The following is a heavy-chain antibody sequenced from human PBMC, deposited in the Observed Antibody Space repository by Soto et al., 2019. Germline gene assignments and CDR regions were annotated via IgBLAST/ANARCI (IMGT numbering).Heavy chain of an antibody. J-gene: IGHJ4*02. CDR2: IYYSGST. CDR3: ARLGYCTNGVCYTEGGYFDY. V-gene: IGHV4-39*01. D-gene: IGHD2-8*01. Sequence: PSETLSLTCTVSGGSISSSSYYWGRIRQPPGKGLEWIGSIYYSGSTYYNPSLKSRVTISVDTSKNQFSLKLSSVTAADTAVYYCARLGYCTNGVCYTEGGYFDYWGQGTLVTVSS. CDR1: GGSISSSSYY.